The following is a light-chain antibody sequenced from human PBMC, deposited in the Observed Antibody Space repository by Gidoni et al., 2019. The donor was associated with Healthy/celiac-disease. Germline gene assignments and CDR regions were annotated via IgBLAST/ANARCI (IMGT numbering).Light chain of an antibody. V-gene: IGKV1-5*03. CDR1: QSISSW. CDR2: KAS. Sequence: DIQITQSPSTLSASVGDRVTITCRASQSISSWLAWYQQKPGKAPKLLIYKASSLESGVPSRFSGSGSGTEFTLTISSLQPDDFATHYCQQYNSYPMYTFXQXTKLEIK. J-gene: IGKJ2*01. CDR3: QQYNSYPMYT.